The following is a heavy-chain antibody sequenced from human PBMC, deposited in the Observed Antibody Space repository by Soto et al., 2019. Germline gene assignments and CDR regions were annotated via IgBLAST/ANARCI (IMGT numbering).Heavy chain of an antibody. CDR1: GFTFSSYA. CDR2: ISWNSGSI. CDR3: AKDISRSLEAPGAFDI. V-gene: IGHV3-9*01. Sequence: GGSLRLSCAASGFTFSSYAMSWVRQAPGKGLEWVSAISWNSGSIGYADSVKGRFTISRDNAKNSLYLQMNSLRAEDTALYYCAKDISRSLEAPGAFDIWGQGTMVTVSS. J-gene: IGHJ3*02.